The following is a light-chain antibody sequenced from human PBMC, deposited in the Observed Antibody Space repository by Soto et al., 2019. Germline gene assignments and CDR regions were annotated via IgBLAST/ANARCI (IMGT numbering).Light chain of an antibody. CDR3: QQYRNWPRT. CDR1: QSVSSD. V-gene: IGKV3-15*01. J-gene: IGKJ1*01. Sequence: ELVMTQSPATLSVSTGERATLSCRASQSVSSDLAWYQQKPGQTPSLLIYAASTRATGIPARFSGSGSGTEFTLTISSLQSDDFAVYSCQQYRNWPRTFGQGTKVEI. CDR2: AAS.